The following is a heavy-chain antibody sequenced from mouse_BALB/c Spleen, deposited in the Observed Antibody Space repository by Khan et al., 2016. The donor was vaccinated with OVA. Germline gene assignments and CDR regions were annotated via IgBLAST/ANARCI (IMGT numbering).Heavy chain of an antibody. CDR1: GYTFTSYV. CDR3: APVGSYCVSFVY. J-gene: IGHJ3*01. Sequence: VQLKESGPEVVKPGASVKMSCKASGYTFTSYVMHWVKQKPGQGLEWIGYIYPFNDATKFNEKFNGKATLTSDKSSSTAYMELSSLTSEDSAVYSCAPVGSYCVSFVYWGQGTLVTVSA. CDR2: IYPFNDAT. V-gene: IGHV1S136*01. D-gene: IGHD2-12*01.